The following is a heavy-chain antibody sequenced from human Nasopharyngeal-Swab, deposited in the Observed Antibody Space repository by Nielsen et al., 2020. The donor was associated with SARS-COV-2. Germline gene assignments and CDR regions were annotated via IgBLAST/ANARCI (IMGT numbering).Heavy chain of an antibody. J-gene: IGHJ4*02. CDR1: GGSISNYY. CDR2: IYNSGRTT. D-gene: IGHD2-21*01. V-gene: IGHV4-59*01. CDR3: ARGGDGGLAHFDY. Sequence: SETLSLTCTVSGGSISNYYWSWIRQPPGKRLEWIGYIYNSGRTTDYNPSLKSRVTISLDTSKNQFSLKLSSVTAADTAVYYCARGGDGGLAHFDYWGQGNLVTVSP.